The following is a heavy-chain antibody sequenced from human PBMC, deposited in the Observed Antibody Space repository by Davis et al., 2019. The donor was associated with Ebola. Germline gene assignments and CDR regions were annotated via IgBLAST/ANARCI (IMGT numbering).Heavy chain of an antibody. J-gene: IGHJ6*02. Sequence: PSETLSLTCAASGFTFSSYAMHWVRQAPGKGLEYVSAISSNGGSTYYANSVKGRFTISRDNSKNTLYLQMGSLRAEDMAVYYCARGPLTAPFYYYYYGMDVWGQGTTVTVSS. CDR1: GFTFSSYA. CDR2: ISSNGGST. D-gene: IGHD1-20*01. V-gene: IGHV3-64*01. CDR3: ARGPLTAPFYYYYYGMDV.